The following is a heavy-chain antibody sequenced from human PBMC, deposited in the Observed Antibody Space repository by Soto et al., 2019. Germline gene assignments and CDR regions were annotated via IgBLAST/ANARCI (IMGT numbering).Heavy chain of an antibody. D-gene: IGHD3-10*01. J-gene: IGHJ4*02. CDR3: AKRPWRDSTGSSDY. CDR2: ISTDGVTT. Sequence: EVQLLESGGDLVHPGESLGLSCAASGFGFKSYDMTWVRQAPGKGLEWVSSISTDGVTTYYADPVKGRFTIFRANSKNFLYLHMNSPRAEDSVVYHCAKRPWRDSTGSSDYWGQDTLVTVSS. V-gene: IGHV3-23*01. CDR1: GFGFKSYD.